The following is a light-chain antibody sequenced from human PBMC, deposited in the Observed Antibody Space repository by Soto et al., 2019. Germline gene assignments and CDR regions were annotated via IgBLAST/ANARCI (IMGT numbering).Light chain of an antibody. CDR2: EGS. CDR3: CSYAGSSTFEV. Sequence: QSALTQPASVSGSPGQSITISCTGTSSDVGSYNLVSWYQQHPGKAPKLMIYEGSKRPSGVSNRFSGSKSGNTASLTISGLQAEDEADYYCCSYAGSSTFEVFGTGTKVTAL. CDR1: SSDVGSYNL. V-gene: IGLV2-23*03. J-gene: IGLJ1*01.